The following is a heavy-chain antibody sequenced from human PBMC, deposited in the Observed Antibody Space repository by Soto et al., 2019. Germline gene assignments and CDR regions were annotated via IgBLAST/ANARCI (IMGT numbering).Heavy chain of an antibody. CDR1: GGSISSYY. D-gene: IGHD6-13*01. CDR3: ARASRSQAYSSSWYWFDP. J-gene: IGHJ5*02. Sequence: SETLSLTCTVSGGSISSYYWSWIRQPPGKGLEWIGYIYYSGSTNYNPSLKSRVTISVDTSKNQFSLKLSSVTAADTAVYYCARASRSQAYSSSWYWFDPWGQGTLVTVSS. V-gene: IGHV4-59*01. CDR2: IYYSGST.